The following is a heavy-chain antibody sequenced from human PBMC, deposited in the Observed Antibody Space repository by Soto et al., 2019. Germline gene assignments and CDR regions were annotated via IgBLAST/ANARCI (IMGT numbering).Heavy chain of an antibody. CDR3: ARGGYDFWSGYHNYFDY. V-gene: IGHV4-30-2*01. CDR2: IYHSGST. CDR1: GGSISSGGYS. J-gene: IGHJ4*02. D-gene: IGHD3-3*01. Sequence: SETLSLTCAVSGGSISSGGYSWSWIRQPPGKGLEWIGYIYHSGSTYYNPSLKSRVTISVDRSKNQFSLKLSSVTAADTAVYYCARGGYDFWSGYHNYFDYWGQGTLVTVSS.